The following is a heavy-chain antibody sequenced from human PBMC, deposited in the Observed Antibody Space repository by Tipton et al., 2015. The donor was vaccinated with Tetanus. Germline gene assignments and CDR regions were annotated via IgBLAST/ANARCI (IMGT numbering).Heavy chain of an antibody. CDR1: SGSISSSSFY. CDR3: ARLSSSANDAHVFDI. Sequence: TLSLTCTVSSGSISSSSFYWDWIRQPPGKGLDWIGSIFYSGRTYYNPSLNSRVTISLDTSKNHISLELSSVTAADTAVYYCARLSSSANDAHVFDIWGQGTLVPVSS. D-gene: IGHD4/OR15-4a*01. V-gene: IGHV4-39*02. CDR2: IFYSGRT. J-gene: IGHJ3*02.